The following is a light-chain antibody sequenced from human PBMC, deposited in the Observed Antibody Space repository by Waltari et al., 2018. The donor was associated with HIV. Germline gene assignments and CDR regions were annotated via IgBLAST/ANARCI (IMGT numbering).Light chain of an antibody. CDR2: DVN. Sequence: QSALTQPASVSGSPGQSITISCSGTSTDLDIYTFVSWYRQFPGQAPQLLISDVNSRPAGIPLRFSGSKSGSAASLTISGLQTEDEADYYCSSYTRSHTLVFGGGTRLTVL. J-gene: IGLJ2*01. CDR1: STDLDIYTF. CDR3: SSYTRSHTLV. V-gene: IGLV2-14*01.